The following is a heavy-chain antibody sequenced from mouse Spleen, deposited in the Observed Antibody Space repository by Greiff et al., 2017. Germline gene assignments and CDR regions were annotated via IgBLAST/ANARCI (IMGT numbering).Heavy chain of an antibody. D-gene: IGHD1-1*01. Sequence: EVQLQESGPELVKPGASVKISCKASGYSFTDYNMNWVKQSNGKSLEWIGVINPNYGTTSYNQKFKGKATLTVDQSSSTAYMQLNSLTSEDSAVYYCARKTTVVADYAMDYWGQGTSVTVSS. V-gene: IGHV1-39*01. J-gene: IGHJ4*01. CDR1: GYSFTDYN. CDR2: INPNYGTT. CDR3: ARKTTVVADYAMDY.